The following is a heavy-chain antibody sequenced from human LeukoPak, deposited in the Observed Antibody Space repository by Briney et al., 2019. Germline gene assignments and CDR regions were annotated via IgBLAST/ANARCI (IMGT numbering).Heavy chain of an antibody. D-gene: IGHD2-2*01. CDR3: ARQVYCSSTSCYVDF. CDR1: GYSFTTYW. V-gene: IGHV5-51*01. CDR2: IYPDDSDA. J-gene: IGHJ4*02. Sequence: GESLKISCKASGYSFTTYWLAWVRQMPGKGLKWMGIIYPDDSDARYRPSFQGQVTIPADKSISTAYLQWSSLKASDTAMYYCARQVYCSSTSCYVDFWGQGTLVTVSS.